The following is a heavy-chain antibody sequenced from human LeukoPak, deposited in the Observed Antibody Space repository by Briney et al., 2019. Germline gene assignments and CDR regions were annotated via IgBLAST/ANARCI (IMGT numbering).Heavy chain of an antibody. CDR1: GFTFSSYA. CDR2: ISGSGGST. Sequence: GGSLRLSCAASGFTFSSYAMSWVRQAPGKGLEWVSGISGSGGSTYYADSVKGRFTISRDNARNSLYMEMNDLIAEDTAFYYCARGENGSFDHWGQGTLVIVSS. V-gene: IGHV3-23*01. CDR3: ARGENGSFDH. J-gene: IGHJ4*02. D-gene: IGHD3-10*01.